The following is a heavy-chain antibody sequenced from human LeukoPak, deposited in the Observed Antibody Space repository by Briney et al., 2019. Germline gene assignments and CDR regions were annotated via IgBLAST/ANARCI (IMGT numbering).Heavy chain of an antibody. D-gene: IGHD3-10*01. J-gene: IGHJ4*02. CDR3: ARYGSGSLRVGYFDY. Sequence: GGSLRLSCAASGFTFSRHWMHWVRQAPGKGLVWVSRTNSDGSSTDYADSVKGRFTISRDNAKNTLYLQMNSLRAEDTAVYYCARYGSGSLRVGYFDYWGQGTLVTVSS. CDR2: TNSDGSST. V-gene: IGHV3-74*01. CDR1: GFTFSRHW.